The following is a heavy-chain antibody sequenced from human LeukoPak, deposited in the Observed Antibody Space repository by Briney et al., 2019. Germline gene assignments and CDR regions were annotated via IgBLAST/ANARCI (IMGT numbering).Heavy chain of an antibody. CDR2: ISSDEIST. CDR1: GFTFSSYW. V-gene: IGHV3-74*01. Sequence: GGSLRLSCAGSGFTFSSYWMLWVRQAPGEGLVWVSRISSDEISTNYAASVRGRFTISRDNAKNTLYLQMDSLRAEDTAVYYCARAGGTTGSMRFYMDVWGKGTTVTVSS. D-gene: IGHD1-1*01. CDR3: ARAGGTTGSMRFYMDV. J-gene: IGHJ6*03.